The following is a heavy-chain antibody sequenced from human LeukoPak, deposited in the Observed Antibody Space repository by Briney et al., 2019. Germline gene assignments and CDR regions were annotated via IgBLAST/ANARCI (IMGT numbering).Heavy chain of an antibody. CDR1: GGSFSGYY. CDR3: ARVAYYYGSGSYYDY. Sequence: PSETLSLTCAVYGGSFSGYYWSWIRQPPGKGLEWIGEINHSGSTNYNPSLKSRVTISVDTSKNQFSLKLSSVTAADTAVYYCARVAYYYGSGSYYDYWGQGTLVTVSS. V-gene: IGHV4-34*01. J-gene: IGHJ4*02. CDR2: INHSGST. D-gene: IGHD3-10*01.